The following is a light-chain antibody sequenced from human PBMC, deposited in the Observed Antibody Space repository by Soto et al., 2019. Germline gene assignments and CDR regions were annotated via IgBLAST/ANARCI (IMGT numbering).Light chain of an antibody. Sequence: DIQMTQSPSTLSASLGDRVTITCRASQSISSWLAWYQHKPGKAPKLLIYDASTLESGVPSRFSGSGSGTEFTLTISSLQPDDFATYYCQQYNNYSWTFGQGTKVDI. V-gene: IGKV1-5*01. CDR1: QSISSW. CDR3: QQYNNYSWT. J-gene: IGKJ1*01. CDR2: DAS.